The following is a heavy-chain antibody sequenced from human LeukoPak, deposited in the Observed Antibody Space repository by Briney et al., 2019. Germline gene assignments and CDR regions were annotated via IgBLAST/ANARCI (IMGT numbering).Heavy chain of an antibody. J-gene: IGHJ5*02. V-gene: IGHV4-30-4*01. Sequence: SETLSLTCTVSGGSISSGDYYWSWIRQPPGKGLEWIGYIYYSGSTYYNPSLKSRVTISVDTSKNQFSLKLSSVTAADTAVYYCARAQYSSSWYSLYNWFDPWGQGTLVTVSS. CDR3: ARAQYSSSWYSLYNWFDP. CDR1: GGSISSGDYY. D-gene: IGHD6-13*01. CDR2: IYYSGST.